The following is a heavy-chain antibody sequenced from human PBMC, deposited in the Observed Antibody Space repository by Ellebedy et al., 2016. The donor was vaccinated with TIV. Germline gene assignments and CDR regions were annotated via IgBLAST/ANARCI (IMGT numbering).Heavy chain of an antibody. D-gene: IGHD6-19*01. CDR3: ARAPPGSGPDY. CDR2: ISYDGNSK. J-gene: IGHJ4*02. Sequence: GESLKISXAASAFTFSSYATHWVRQAPGKGLEWVAVISYDGNSKYYADPVKGRFTISRDNSKNTLYLQMNSLRAEDTALYYCARAPPGSGPDYWGQGTLVIVSS. V-gene: IGHV3-30-3*01. CDR1: AFTFSSYA.